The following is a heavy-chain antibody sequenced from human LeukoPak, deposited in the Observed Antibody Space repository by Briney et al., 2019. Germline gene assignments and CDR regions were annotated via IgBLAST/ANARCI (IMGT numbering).Heavy chain of an antibody. D-gene: IGHD3-9*01. Sequence: PSETLSLTCTVSGGSISSGGYYWSWIRQPPGKGLEWIGYIYHSGSTYYNPSLKSRVTISVDRSKNQFSLKLSSVTAADTAVYYCARSFDYDAFDIWGQGTMVTVSS. CDR2: IYHSGST. J-gene: IGHJ3*02. V-gene: IGHV4-30-2*01. CDR1: GGSISSGGYY. CDR3: ARSFDYDAFDI.